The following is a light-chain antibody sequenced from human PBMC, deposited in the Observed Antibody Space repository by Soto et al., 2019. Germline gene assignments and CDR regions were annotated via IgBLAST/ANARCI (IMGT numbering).Light chain of an antibody. CDR2: AAS. J-gene: IGKJ1*01. CDR1: QSISDY. V-gene: IGKV1-39*01. CDR3: QLSDSTPRT. Sequence: DIEMTQTPSSLSASVGDRVTITCRASQSISDYLNWYQQKPGKAPKFLIYAASSLQSGIPARFSGSGSGTDFTLTISSLQPEDFATYYCQLSDSTPRTFAQGTKVAIK.